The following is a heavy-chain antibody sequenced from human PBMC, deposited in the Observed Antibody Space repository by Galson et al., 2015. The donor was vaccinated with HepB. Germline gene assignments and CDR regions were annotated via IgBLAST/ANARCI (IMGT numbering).Heavy chain of an antibody. V-gene: IGHV1-46*01. CDR1: GYTFITYY. J-gene: IGHJ6*03. CDR3: ARDRGENYMDV. D-gene: IGHD3-10*01. CDR2: IDPSGGTT. Sequence: SVKVSCKASGYTFITYYMHSVRQAPGQGLEWMGMIDPSGGTTSYAQNSQGRVTMTSDTSTSTVYMELSSLRSEDTAVYYCARDRGENYMDVWGKGTTVTVSS.